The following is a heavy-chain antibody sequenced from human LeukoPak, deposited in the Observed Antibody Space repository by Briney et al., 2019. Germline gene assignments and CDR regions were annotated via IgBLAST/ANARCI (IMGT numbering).Heavy chain of an antibody. J-gene: IGHJ5*02. V-gene: IGHV4-4*07. CDR3: ARDAIVGATNWFDP. CDR2: IYSSGNT. CDR1: GASISSHF. D-gene: IGHD1-26*01. Sequence: PSQTLSLTCSVSGASISSHFWSWIRQPAGKGLEWIGRIYSSGNTNYNPSLKSRLTMLVDTSKNQFSLKLSSVTAADTAVYYCARDAIVGATNWFDPWGQGTLVTVSS.